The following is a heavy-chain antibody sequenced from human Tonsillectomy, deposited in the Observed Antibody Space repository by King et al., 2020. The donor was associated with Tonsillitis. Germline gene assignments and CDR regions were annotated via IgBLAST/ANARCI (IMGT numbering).Heavy chain of an antibody. D-gene: IGHD1-26*01. CDR3: ARGGNYLNDAFDI. CDR1: GGTFSSYA. Sequence: VQLVESGAEVKKPGSSVKVSCKASGGTFSSYAVSWVRQAPGQGREWMGGILPIFGTTNYAQKLQGRVTITADESTSTAYMELTSLRSEDTAVYYCARGGNYLNDAFDIWGQGTMVTVSS. V-gene: IGHV1-69*01. J-gene: IGHJ3*02. CDR2: ILPIFGTT.